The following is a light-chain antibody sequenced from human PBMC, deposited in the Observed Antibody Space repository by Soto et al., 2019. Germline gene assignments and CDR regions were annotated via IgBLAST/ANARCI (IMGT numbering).Light chain of an antibody. V-gene: IGKV1-5*01. Sequence: DIQMTQSPSTLSASVGDRVTISCRASRAIGRCLGWYKQKPGKAPNILIYDASNLRNGVPSRLSGSGSGTEFTLTISGMKPDDFATYYCQQYLNYPSFGQGTKVDIK. CDR2: DAS. J-gene: IGKJ1*01. CDR3: QQYLNYPS. CDR1: RAIGRC.